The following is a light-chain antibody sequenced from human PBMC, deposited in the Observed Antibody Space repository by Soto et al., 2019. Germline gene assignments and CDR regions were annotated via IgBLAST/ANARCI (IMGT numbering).Light chain of an antibody. CDR2: SNN. J-gene: IGLJ1*01. V-gene: IGLV1-44*01. CDR3: AAWDDSLIGYV. CDR1: SSNIGSNT. Sequence: QSVLTQPPSTSGTPGQRVTISCSGSSSNIGSNTVSWCQQLPGTAPKPLIYSNNQRPSGVPDRFSGSKSGTSASLAISGLQSEDEADYYCAAWDDSLIGYVFGTGTKVTVL.